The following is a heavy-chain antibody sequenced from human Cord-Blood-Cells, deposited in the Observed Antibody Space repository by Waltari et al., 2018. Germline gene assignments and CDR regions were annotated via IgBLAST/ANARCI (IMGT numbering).Heavy chain of an antibody. CDR1: GGPISSHY. V-gene: IGHV4-59*11. CDR3: ARGGAPIVVVPAAPSYYYYGMDV. Sequence: QVQLQESGPGLVKPSETLSLTGTAPGGPISSHYWTWIRTPPGTGLGWLGYIYYSGSTNYNPSLKSRVTISVDTSKNQFSLKLSSVTAADTAVYYCARGGAPIVVVPAAPSYYYYGMDVWGQGTTVTVSS. CDR2: IYYSGST. J-gene: IGHJ6*02. D-gene: IGHD2-2*01.